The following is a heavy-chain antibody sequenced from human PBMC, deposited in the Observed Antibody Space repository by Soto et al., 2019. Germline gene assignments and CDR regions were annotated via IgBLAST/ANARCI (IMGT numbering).Heavy chain of an antibody. J-gene: IGHJ3*02. V-gene: IGHV5-51*01. CDR3: SRRDHGPFDFFDI. CDR1: GYSFTSYW. D-gene: IGHD2-21*01. Sequence: GESMKISCKGSGYSFTSYWIGWVRQMPGKGLEWMGIMYPGDSDTRYSPSFRGQVTISADKSISTAYLQWSSLKASDTAMYYCSRRDHGPFDFFDIWGQGPMVT. CDR2: MYPGDSDT.